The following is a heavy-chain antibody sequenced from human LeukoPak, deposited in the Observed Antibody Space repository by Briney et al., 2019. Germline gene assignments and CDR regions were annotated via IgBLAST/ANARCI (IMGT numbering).Heavy chain of an antibody. CDR2: IYYSGST. Sequence: SETLSLTCTVSGGSISSYYWSWIRQPPGKGLEWIGYIYYSGSTNYNPSLKSRVTISVDTSKNQFSLKLSSVTAADTAVYYCARDPLLDPWGQGTLVTVSS. CDR3: ARDPLLDP. J-gene: IGHJ5*02. CDR1: GGSISSYY. V-gene: IGHV4-59*01.